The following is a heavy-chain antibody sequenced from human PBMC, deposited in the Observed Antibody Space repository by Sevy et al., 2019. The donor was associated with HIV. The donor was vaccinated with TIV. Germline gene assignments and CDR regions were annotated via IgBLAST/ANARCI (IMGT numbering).Heavy chain of an antibody. Sequence: GGSLRLSCAASGFIFNDYWMSWVRQAPGKGLEWVANIKQDGSEKYYVDSVKGRFTISRDNAKNLLYLQMNSLRAEDTAVYYCARDVSSPYGDYEGYYFDYWGQGNLVTVSS. V-gene: IGHV3-7*01. J-gene: IGHJ4*02. CDR1: GFIFNDYW. D-gene: IGHD4-17*01. CDR2: IKQDGSEK. CDR3: ARDVSSPYGDYEGYYFDY.